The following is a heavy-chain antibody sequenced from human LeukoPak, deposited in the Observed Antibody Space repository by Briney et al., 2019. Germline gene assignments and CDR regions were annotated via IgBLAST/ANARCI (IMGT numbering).Heavy chain of an antibody. D-gene: IGHD5-12*01. J-gene: IGHJ5*02. CDR1: GFTFSRYW. Sequence: GGSLRLSCAASGFTFSRYWMTWVRQAPGKGLEWVANLNQDGREKYYMDSVTGRFTISRDNAKNSVFLQMNSLGADDTVVYYCPRDLGTPGYDLLAPWGQGTLVTVSS. CDR3: PRDLGTPGYDLLAP. V-gene: IGHV3-7*01. CDR2: LNQDGREK.